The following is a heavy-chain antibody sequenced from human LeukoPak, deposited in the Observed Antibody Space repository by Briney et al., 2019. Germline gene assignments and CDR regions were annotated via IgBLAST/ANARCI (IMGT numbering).Heavy chain of an antibody. Sequence: GGSLRLSCAASGFTFSSYAMSWVRQAPGKGLGWVSAISGSGGSTYYADSVKGRFTISRDNSKNTLYLQMNSLRAEDTAVYYCAKAQNPYYDILTGYLHDYWGQGTLVTVSS. CDR1: GFTFSSYA. CDR2: ISGSGGST. CDR3: AKAQNPYYDILTGYLHDY. J-gene: IGHJ4*02. D-gene: IGHD3-9*01. V-gene: IGHV3-23*01.